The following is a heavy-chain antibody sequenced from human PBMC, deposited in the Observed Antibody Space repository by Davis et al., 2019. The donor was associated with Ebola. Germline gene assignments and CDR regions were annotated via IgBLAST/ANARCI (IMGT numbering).Heavy chain of an antibody. J-gene: IGHJ4*02. V-gene: IGHV3-9*01. CDR3: AKDIRYNWNSFDD. CDR2: ISWNSGSI. D-gene: IGHD1-20*01. CDR1: GFTFDDYA. Sequence: SLKISCAASGFTFDDYAMHWVRPAPGKGLEWVSGISWNSGSIGYADSVKGRFTISRDNAKNSLYLQMNSLRAEDTALYYCAKDIRYNWNSFDDWGQGTLVTVSS.